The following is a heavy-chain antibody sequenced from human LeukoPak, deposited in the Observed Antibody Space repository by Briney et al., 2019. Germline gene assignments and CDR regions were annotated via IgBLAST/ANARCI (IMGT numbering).Heavy chain of an antibody. CDR1: GGSIRSSYYY. Sequence: SETLSLTCTVSGGSIRSSYYYWGWIRQPPGKGLEWIGSIYDSGSTYYNPSLKSRVTISVDTSKNQFSLKLSSVTAADTAVYYCARAGDSSGWFWQYWGQGTLVTVSS. CDR3: ARAGDSSGWFWQY. J-gene: IGHJ4*02. CDR2: IYDSGST. D-gene: IGHD6-13*01. V-gene: IGHV4-39*07.